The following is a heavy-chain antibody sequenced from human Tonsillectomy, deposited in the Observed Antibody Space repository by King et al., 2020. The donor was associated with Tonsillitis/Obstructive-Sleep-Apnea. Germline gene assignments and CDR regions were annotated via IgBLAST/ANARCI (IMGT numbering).Heavy chain of an antibody. CDR1: GFTFSNAW. CDR2: IKSKTDGGTR. D-gene: IGHD6-19*01. Sequence: DVQLVESGGGLVKPGGSLRLSCAASGFTFSNAWVNWVRQAPGKGLEWVGRIKSKTDGGTRDYAAPVKGRFTISRDDSKNTLYLEMNSLKTEDTAVYYCTTDQGYSGWLGWFDPWGQGTLVTVSS. V-gene: IGHV3-15*07. J-gene: IGHJ5*02. CDR3: TTDQGYSGWLGWFDP.